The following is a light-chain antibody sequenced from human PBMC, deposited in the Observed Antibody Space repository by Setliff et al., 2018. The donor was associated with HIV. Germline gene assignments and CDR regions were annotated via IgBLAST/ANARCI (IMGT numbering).Light chain of an antibody. Sequence: QSALTQPASVSGSPGQSITISCTGTSSDIGSSNFVSWYPQHPGKAPKVMIYNVDKRPSGVSNRFSGSKSGNTASLTISGLQTEDEADYYCSSYSINNLYVFATGTKVTVL. CDR1: SSDIGSSNF. V-gene: IGLV2-14*03. CDR2: NVD. CDR3: SSYSINNLYV. J-gene: IGLJ1*01.